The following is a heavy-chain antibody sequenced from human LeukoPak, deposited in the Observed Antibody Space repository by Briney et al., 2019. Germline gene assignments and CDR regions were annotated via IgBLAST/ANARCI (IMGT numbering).Heavy chain of an antibody. CDR1: GYTFTGYY. J-gene: IGHJ4*02. CDR3: ARVAFAGSGWYYFDY. V-gene: IGHV1-2*02. CDR2: INPNSGGT. D-gene: IGHD6-19*01. Sequence: GASVKVSCKASGYTFTGYYMHWVRQAPGQGLEWMGWINPNSGGTNYAQKFQGRVTMTRDTSISTAYMELSRLRSDDTAVYYCARVAFAGSGWYYFDYWGQGTLVTVSS.